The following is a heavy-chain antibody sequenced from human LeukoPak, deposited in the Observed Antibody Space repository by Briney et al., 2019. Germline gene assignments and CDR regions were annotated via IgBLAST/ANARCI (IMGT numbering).Heavy chain of an antibody. V-gene: IGHV4-28*01. CDR2: IYYSGST. D-gene: IGHD2-15*01. Sequence: PSETLSLTCAVSAYSISSSHWWAWIRQPPGKGLEWIGYIYYSGSTYYNPSLKSRVTMSVDTSKNQFSLKLSSVTAVDTAVYYCVKKVAGVAWSDSWGQGTLVTVSS. J-gene: IGHJ5*01. CDR3: VKKVAGVAWSDS. CDR1: AYSISSSHW.